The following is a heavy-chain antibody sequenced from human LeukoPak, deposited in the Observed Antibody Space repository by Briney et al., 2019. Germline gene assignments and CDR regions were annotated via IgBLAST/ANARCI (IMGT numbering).Heavy chain of an antibody. CDR1: GFTFSSYS. Sequence: PGGSLRLFCAASGFTFSSYSMNWVSQAPGKGLEWVSAISTSSGNNYYADSMKGRFTISRDNAKNTLYLQMNSLRVEDTAVYYCAKRGPSHDFDDWGQGTLVTGSS. CDR2: ISTSSGNN. CDR3: AKRGPSHDFDD. V-gene: IGHV3-21*01. J-gene: IGHJ4*02.